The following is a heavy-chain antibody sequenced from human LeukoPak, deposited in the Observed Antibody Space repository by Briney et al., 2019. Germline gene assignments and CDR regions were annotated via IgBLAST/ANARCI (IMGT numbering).Heavy chain of an antibody. CDR2: IYYSGST. V-gene: IGHV4-39*01. CDR3: ARRAYGDNQNPYFDY. CDR1: GGSISSSSYY. D-gene: IGHD4-17*01. J-gene: IGHJ4*02. Sequence: PSETLSLTCTVSGGSISSSSYYWGWIRQPPGKGLEWIGSIYYSGSTYYNPSLKSRVTISVDTSKNQFSLKLSSVTAADTAVYYCARRAYGDNQNPYFDYWGQGTLVTVSS.